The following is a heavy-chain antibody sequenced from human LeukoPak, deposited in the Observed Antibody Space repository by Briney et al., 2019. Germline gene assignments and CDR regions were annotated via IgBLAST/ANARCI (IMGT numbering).Heavy chain of an antibody. J-gene: IGHJ6*03. CDR1: GGSFSGYY. V-gene: IGHV4-34*01. CDR2: INHSGST. Sequence: SETLSLTCAVYGGSFSGYYWSWIRQPPGKGLEWVGAINHSGSTNYNPSLKSRVTISVDTSKNQFSLKLSSVTAADTAVYYCASLFNVRYYYYYMDVWGKGTTVTVSS. D-gene: IGHD3-16*02. CDR3: ASLFNVRYYYYYMDV.